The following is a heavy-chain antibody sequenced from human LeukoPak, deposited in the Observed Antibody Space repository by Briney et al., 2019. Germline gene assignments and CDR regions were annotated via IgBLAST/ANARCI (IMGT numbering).Heavy chain of an antibody. V-gene: IGHV1-46*01. CDR2: INPSGGST. Sequence: GASVKVSCKASGYTFTSYGISWVRQAPGQGLEWMGIINPSGGSTSYAQKFQGRVTMTRDMSTSTVYMELSSLRSEDTAVYYCARVYSSGWSLDYWGQGTLVTVSS. CDR3: ARVYSSGWSLDY. J-gene: IGHJ4*02. D-gene: IGHD6-19*01. CDR1: GYTFTSYG.